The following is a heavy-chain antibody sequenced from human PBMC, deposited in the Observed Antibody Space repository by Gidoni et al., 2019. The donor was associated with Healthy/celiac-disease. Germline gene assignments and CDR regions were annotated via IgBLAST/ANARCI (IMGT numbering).Heavy chain of an antibody. CDR1: GFTFTCYS. J-gene: IGHJ2*01. Sequence: EVQLVESGGGLVQPGGSLRLSCAASGFTFTCYSINWVRQAPGKGVEWVSYISRSSRTIDYADSVKGRFTISRDNAKNSLYLQMNSLRDEDTAVYYCARDAFFGYSYGPNNWYFDLWGRGTLVTVSS. V-gene: IGHV3-48*02. CDR2: ISRSSRTI. D-gene: IGHD5-18*01. CDR3: ARDAFFGYSYGPNNWYFDL.